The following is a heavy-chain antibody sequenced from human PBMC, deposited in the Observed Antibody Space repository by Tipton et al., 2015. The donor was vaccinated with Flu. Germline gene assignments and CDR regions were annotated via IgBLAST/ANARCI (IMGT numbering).Heavy chain of an antibody. Sequence: TLSLTCTVSGGSISSYYWSWIRQPPGKRLELIGSIYPSGTTYYNPSLKSRVTISVDTSKSLFSLMLKSVTAADTALYYCARLSYYDVDLKNFYFDYWGQGALVTVSS. CDR1: GGSISSYY. D-gene: IGHD3-10*02. V-gene: IGHV4-59*05. CDR2: IYPSGTT. CDR3: ARLSYYDVDLKNFYFDY. J-gene: IGHJ4*02.